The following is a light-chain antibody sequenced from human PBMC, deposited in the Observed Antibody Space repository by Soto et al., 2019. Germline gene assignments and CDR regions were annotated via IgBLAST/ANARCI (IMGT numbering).Light chain of an antibody. CDR1: QSFSSNY. CDR3: QQYGSSRT. Sequence: EIVLTQSPGTLSLSPGERATLSCGASQSFSSNYLAWYQQKPGQAPRLLIYGTSSRATGIPDRFSGSGSGTDFTLTISRLEPEDFAVYYCQQYGSSRTFGQGTKVEIK. V-gene: IGKV3-20*01. J-gene: IGKJ1*01. CDR2: GTS.